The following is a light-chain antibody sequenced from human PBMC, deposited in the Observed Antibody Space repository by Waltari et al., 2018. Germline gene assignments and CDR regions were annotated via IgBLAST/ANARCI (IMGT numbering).Light chain of an antibody. CDR1: QSIATN. CDR2: DAS. V-gene: IGKV3-15*01. Sequence: EVVMTQSPATLSVSPGERASLSCRASQSIATNLAWYQQKPGQSPRLLVYDASTRAPSIPARFRGSGSGIEFTLTISSLQSEDSAVYYCQQYNRWPPITFGQGTRLEIK. J-gene: IGKJ5*01. CDR3: QQYNRWPPIT.